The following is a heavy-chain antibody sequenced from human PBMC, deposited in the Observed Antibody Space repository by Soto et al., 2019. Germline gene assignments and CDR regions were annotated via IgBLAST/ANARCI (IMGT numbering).Heavy chain of an antibody. D-gene: IGHD2-2*01. V-gene: IGHV2-5*02. CDR3: AHDCSSTSCYGLWDY. J-gene: IGHJ4*02. CDR2: IYWDDDK. Sequence: QITLKESGPTLVKPTQTLTLTCTFSGFSLSTSGVGVGWIRQPPGKALEWLALIYWDDDKRYSPSLKSRLTIXXDXSXXQVVLTMTNMDPVDTATYYCAHDCSSTSCYGLWDYWGQGTLVTVSS. CDR1: GFSLSTSGVG.